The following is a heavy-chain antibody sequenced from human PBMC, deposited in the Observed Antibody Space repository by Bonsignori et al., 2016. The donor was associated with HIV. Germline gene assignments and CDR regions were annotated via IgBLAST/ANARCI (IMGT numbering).Heavy chain of an antibody. CDR1: AYTFTDYH. Sequence: QVQLEQSGADVKKPGASVRVSCKASAYTFTDYHIHWLRQAPGQGPEWMGWINPKSGGTRYEQKFQGRVTMTRDASMSTVYMELSRLRSGDTAVYYCARSLSGHYSFFDYWGQG. V-gene: IGHV1-2*02. J-gene: IGHJ4*02. CDR3: ARSLSGHYSFFDY. CDR2: INPKSGGT. D-gene: IGHD2-15*01.